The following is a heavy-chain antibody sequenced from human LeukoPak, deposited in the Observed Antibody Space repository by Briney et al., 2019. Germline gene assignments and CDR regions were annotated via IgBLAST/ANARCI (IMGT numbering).Heavy chain of an antibody. V-gene: IGHV3-30*04. CDR2: ISYDGRQN. Sequence: TGGSLRLSCAASGFTFSTYAMNWVRQAPCKGLEWVAVISYDGRQNYYADSVKGRFTISRDSSKNTLYLQMNSLRDEDSAAYYCARVYLERLTAGYFDHWGQGTWVTVSP. D-gene: IGHD2-8*01. J-gene: IGHJ4*02. CDR3: ARVYLERLTAGYFDH. CDR1: GFTFSTYA.